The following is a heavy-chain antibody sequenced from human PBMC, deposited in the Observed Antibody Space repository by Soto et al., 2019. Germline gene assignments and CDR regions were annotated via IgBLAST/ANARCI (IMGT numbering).Heavy chain of an antibody. CDR2: IIPIFGTA. J-gene: IGHJ6*02. D-gene: IGHD3-22*01. CDR3: ARVHYYDSSGHGYYGMDV. CDR1: GGTFSSYA. V-gene: IGHV1-69*12. Sequence: QVQLVQSGAEVKKPGSSVKVSCKASGGTFSSYAISWVQQAPGQGLEWMGGIIPIFGTANYAQKFQGRVTITADESTRTAYMELSSLRSEDTAVYYCARVHYYDSSGHGYYGMDVWGQGTTVTVSS.